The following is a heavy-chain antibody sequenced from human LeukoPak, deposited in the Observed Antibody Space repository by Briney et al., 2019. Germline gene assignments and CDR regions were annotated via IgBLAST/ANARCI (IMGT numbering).Heavy chain of an antibody. CDR1: GYTFTSYD. CDR2: MNPNSGNT. J-gene: IGHJ5*02. Sequence: ASVKVSCKASGYTFTSYDINWVRQATGQGLEWMGWMNPNSGNTGYAQKFQGRVTITRNTSISTAYMELSSLRSEDTAVYYCATSYCGGDCYLGNWFDPWGQGTLVTVSS. CDR3: ATSYCGGDCYLGNWFDP. D-gene: IGHD2-21*01. V-gene: IGHV1-8*03.